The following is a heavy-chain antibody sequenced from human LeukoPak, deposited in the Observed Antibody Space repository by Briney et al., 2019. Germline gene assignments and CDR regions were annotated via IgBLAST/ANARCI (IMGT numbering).Heavy chain of an antibody. CDR1: GGTFSSYA. D-gene: IGHD6-13*01. V-gene: IGHV1-69*13. J-gene: IGHJ6*03. CDR3: ARGSREYSSSWYSGSYYYYMDV. CDR2: IIPIFGTA. Sequence: GASVKVSCKASGGTFSSYAISWVRQAPGQGLEWMGGIIPIFGTANYAQKFQGRVTITADESTSTAYMELSSLRSEDTAVYYCARGSREYSSSWYSGSYYYYMDVWGKGTTVTISS.